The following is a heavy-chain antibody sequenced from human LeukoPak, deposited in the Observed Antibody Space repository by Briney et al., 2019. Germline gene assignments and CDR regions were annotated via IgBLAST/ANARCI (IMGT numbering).Heavy chain of an antibody. CDR3: ARGGSRYFHN. J-gene: IGHJ4*02. CDR2: IYSGGST. Sequence: GGSLRLSCAAAGFTFSNYGMHWVRQAPGKGLEWVSVIYSGGSTYYADSVKGRFTISRDNSKNTLFLQMNSLRAEDTAVYYCARGGSRYFHNWGQGTLVTVST. V-gene: IGHV3-66*01. CDR1: GFTFSNYG. D-gene: IGHD3-10*01.